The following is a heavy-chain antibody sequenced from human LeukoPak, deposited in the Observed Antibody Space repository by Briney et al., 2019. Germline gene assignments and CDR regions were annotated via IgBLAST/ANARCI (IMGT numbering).Heavy chain of an antibody. D-gene: IGHD2-15*01. CDR2: IYYSGST. V-gene: IGHV4-59*01. CDR1: GGSISSYY. J-gene: IGHJ3*02. CDR3: AREQGYCSGGSCYQDAFDI. Sequence: SETLSLTCTVSGGSISSYYWSWIRQPPGKGLDWIGYIYYSGSTNYNPSLKSRVTISVDTSKNQFSLKLSSVTAADTAVYYCAREQGYCSGGSCYQDAFDIWGQGTMVTVSS.